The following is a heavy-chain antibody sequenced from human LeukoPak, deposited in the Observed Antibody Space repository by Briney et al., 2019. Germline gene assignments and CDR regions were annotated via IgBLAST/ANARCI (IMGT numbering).Heavy chain of an antibody. V-gene: IGHV1-2*02. Sequence: ASVKVSCKASGYTFSDNYIHWVRQAPGQGLEWMGWINPHSGGTNYGENFQGRVPLTRETSISTAYMDLSSLISDETAVYYCAREFMRVTAFDIWGQGTMVTVSS. CDR2: INPHSGGT. J-gene: IGHJ3*02. CDR1: GYTFSDNY. CDR3: AREFMRVTAFDI. D-gene: IGHD2-21*02.